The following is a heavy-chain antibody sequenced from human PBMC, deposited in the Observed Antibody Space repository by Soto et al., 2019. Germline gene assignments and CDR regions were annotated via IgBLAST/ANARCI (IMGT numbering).Heavy chain of an antibody. V-gene: IGHV3-53*01. CDR1: GFTVSSNY. Sequence: GGSLRLSCAASGFTVSSNYMSWVRQAPGKGLEWVSVIYSGGSTYYADSVKGRFTISRDNSKNTLYLQMNSLRAEDTAVYYCASGGYSSSDDAFDIWGQGTMVTVSS. CDR2: IYSGGST. D-gene: IGHD6-6*01. CDR3: ASGGYSSSDDAFDI. J-gene: IGHJ3*02.